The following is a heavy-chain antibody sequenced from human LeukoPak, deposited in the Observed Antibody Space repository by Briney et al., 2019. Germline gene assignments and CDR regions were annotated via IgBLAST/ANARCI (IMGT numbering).Heavy chain of an antibody. V-gene: IGHV3-49*03. D-gene: IGHD5-24*01. CDR1: GFIFGDYV. CDR2: IRSKAHGATT. J-gene: IGHJ4*02. CDR3: TRGGMAPDY. Sequence: GGSLRLSCTASGFIFGDYVMSWFRQAPGKGLEWVGFIRSKAHGATTEYAASVKGRFSISRDDSKIIAYLQMNSLKTGDTAVYYCTRGGMAPDYWGQGTLVTVSS.